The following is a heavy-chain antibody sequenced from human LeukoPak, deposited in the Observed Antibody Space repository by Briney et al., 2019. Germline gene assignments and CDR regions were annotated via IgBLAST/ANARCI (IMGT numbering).Heavy chain of an antibody. V-gene: IGHV3-23*01. CDR1: GVTFSTYW. J-gene: IGHJ4*02. CDR2: ISISGDDT. D-gene: IGHD4-17*01. Sequence: GGSLRLSCAASGVTFSTYWMHWVRQAPGKGLEWLSAISISGDDTYYADSVKGRFTISRDNSKNTLYLQMNSLSADDTAMYYCANEIRPNDYWGQGTLVTVSS. CDR3: ANEIRPNDY.